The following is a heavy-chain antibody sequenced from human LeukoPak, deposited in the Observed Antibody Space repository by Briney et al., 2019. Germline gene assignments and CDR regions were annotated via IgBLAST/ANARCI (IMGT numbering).Heavy chain of an antibody. CDR3: ARHVRLTRPFDY. CDR2: IYPGDSDT. Sequence: GESLTISCTGSGYSFTNYWIGWVRQMPGKGLEWMGIIYPGDSDTTYSPSFQGQVTISADKSISTAYLQWSSLQASDTAVYYCARHVRLTRPFDYWGQGTLVTVSS. J-gene: IGHJ4*02. V-gene: IGHV5-51*01. CDR1: GYSFTNYW. D-gene: IGHD2-2*01.